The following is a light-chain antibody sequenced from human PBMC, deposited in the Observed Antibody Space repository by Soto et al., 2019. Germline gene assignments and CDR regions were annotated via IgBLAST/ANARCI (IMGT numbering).Light chain of an antibody. Sequence: EIVMTQSPGTLSVSPGERATLSCRASQRVSTKLAWYQQKPGQAPRLLIYGASTRATDIPARFRGSGSGTDFTLTISSVQSEDFAIYYCQQYDDWSPFTFGQGTRLEIK. CDR1: QRVSTK. V-gene: IGKV3-15*01. CDR2: GAS. J-gene: IGKJ5*01. CDR3: QQYDDWSPFT.